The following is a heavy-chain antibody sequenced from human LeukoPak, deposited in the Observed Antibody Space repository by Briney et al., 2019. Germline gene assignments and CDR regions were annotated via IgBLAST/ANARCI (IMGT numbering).Heavy chain of an antibody. D-gene: IGHD3-10*01. CDR2: IYTSGST. V-gene: IGHV4-4*07. CDR3: ARDLGYGWFGELKDWFDP. CDR1: GGSINSYY. Sequence: SETLSLTCTVSGGSINSYYWSWIRQPAGKGLEWIGRIYTSGSTNYNPSLKSRVTMSVDTSKNQFSLKLSSVTAADTAVYYCARDLGYGWFGELKDWFDPWGQGTLVTVSS. J-gene: IGHJ5*02.